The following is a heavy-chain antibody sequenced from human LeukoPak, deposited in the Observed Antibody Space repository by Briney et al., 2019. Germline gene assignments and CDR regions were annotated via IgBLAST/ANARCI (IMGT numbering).Heavy chain of an antibody. CDR1: GYTFTSYG. CDR3: ARRQDLRYSGSYRGFDY. V-gene: IGHV1-18*01. J-gene: IGHJ4*02. Sequence: ASVKVSCKASGYTFTSYGISWVRQAPGQGLEWMGWISAYNGNTNYAQKLQGRVTMTTDTSTSTAYMELGSLRSDDTAVYYCARRQDLRYSGSYRGFDYWGQGTLVTVSS. D-gene: IGHD1-26*01. CDR2: ISAYNGNT.